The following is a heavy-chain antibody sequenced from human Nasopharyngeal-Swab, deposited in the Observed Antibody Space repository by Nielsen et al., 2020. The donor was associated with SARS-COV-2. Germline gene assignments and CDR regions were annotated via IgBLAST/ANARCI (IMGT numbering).Heavy chain of an antibody. Sequence: SETLSLTCTVSGGSISRSIHYWVWIRQPPGKGLEWIGNIHYSGNTYYNPSLKSQVTISVDTSKNQFSLKLSSVTAADTAVYYWARLYSYGYKFDYWGQGTLVTVSS. V-gene: IGHV4-39*07. D-gene: IGHD5-18*01. CDR1: GGSISRSIHY. J-gene: IGHJ4*02. CDR2: IHYSGNT. CDR3: ARLYSYGYKFDY.